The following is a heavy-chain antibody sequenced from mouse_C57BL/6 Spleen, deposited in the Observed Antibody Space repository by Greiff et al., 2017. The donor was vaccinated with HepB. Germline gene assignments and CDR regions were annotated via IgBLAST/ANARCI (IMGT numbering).Heavy chain of an antibody. CDR2: ISNGGGST. CDR3: ARQEYDP. V-gene: IGHV5-12*01. CDR1: GFTFSDYY. J-gene: IGHJ3*01. Sequence: EVMLVESGGGLVQPGGSLKLSCAASGFTFSDYYMYWVRQTPEKRLEWVAYISNGGGSTYYPDTVKGRFTISRDNAKNTLYLQMSRLKSEDTAMYYCARQEYDPWGQGTLVTVSA. D-gene: IGHD2-10*02.